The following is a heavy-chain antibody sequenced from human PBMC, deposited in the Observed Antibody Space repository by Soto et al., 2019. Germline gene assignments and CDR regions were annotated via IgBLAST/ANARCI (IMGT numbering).Heavy chain of an antibody. CDR1: GFTFVDSY. CDR2: ISPGSRYP. D-gene: IGHD2-15*01. V-gene: IGHV3-11*06. CDR3: VRGGGGGLFDP. J-gene: IGHJ5*02. Sequence: WGSLRLSCAGSGFTFVDSYIICSRHSPCKWLEWLSYISPGSRYPAYADSVKGRFTISRDNAKRSRYLQMMSLTAEDTAIYYCVRGGGGGLFDPWGQGTMVTDS.